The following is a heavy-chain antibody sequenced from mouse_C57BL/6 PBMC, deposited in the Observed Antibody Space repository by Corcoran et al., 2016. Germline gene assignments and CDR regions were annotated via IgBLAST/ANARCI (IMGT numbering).Heavy chain of an antibody. V-gene: IGHV1-26*01. D-gene: IGHD1-1*01. CDR3: ARWVVATDDYYAMDY. CDR1: GYTFTDYY. Sequence: EVQLQQSGPELVKPGASVKISCKASGYTFTDYYMNWVKQSHGKSLEWIGDINPNNGGTSYNQKFKGKATLTVDKSSSTAYMELRSLTSEDSAVYYCARWVVATDDYYAMDYWGQGTSVTVSS. J-gene: IGHJ4*01. CDR2: INPNNGGT.